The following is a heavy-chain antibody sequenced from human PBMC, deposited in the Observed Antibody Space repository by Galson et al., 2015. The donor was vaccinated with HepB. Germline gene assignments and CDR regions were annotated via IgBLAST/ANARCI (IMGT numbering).Heavy chain of an antibody. CDR2: INAGNGNT. Sequence: SVKVSCKASGYTFTSYAMHWVRQAPGQRLEWMGWINAGNGNTKYSQKFQGRVTITRDTSASTAYMVLSSLRSEDTAVYYCARPRYSSSWSYYFDYWGQGTLVTVSS. CDR3: ARPRYSSSWSYYFDY. V-gene: IGHV1-3*01. J-gene: IGHJ4*02. D-gene: IGHD6-13*01. CDR1: GYTFTSYA.